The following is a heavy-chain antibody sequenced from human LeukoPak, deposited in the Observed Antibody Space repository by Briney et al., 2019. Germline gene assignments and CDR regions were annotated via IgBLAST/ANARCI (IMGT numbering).Heavy chain of an antibody. J-gene: IGHJ4*02. D-gene: IGHD2-2*01. CDR2: INANSGGT. V-gene: IGHV1-2*02. Sequence: ASVTVSCKASGYTFSAYYMHWVRQAPGQGLEWMGWINANSGGTNSAQKFEGRVTMTRDTSISTAYMELSRLRSDDTAVYYCARTCSSTSCPAWGQGTLVTVSP. CDR3: ARTCSSTSCPA. CDR1: GYTFSAYY.